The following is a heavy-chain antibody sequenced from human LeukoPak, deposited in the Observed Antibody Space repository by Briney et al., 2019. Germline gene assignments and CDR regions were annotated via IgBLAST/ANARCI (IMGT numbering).Heavy chain of an antibody. V-gene: IGHV3-7*01. CDR1: GFTFSSCC. CDR2: IKQDGSEK. J-gene: IGHJ4*02. D-gene: IGHD6-6*01. CDR3: ARGIEYSSSSPVDY. Sequence: GGSLRLSCAASGFTFSSCCMSWVRQAPGKGLEWVANIKQDGSEKYYVDSVKGRFTISRDNAKDSLYLQMNSLRAEDTAVYYCARGIEYSSSSPVDYWGQGTLVTVSS.